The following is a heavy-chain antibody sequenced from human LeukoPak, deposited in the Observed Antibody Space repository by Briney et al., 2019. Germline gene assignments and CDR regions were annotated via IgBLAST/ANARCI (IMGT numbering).Heavy chain of an antibody. V-gene: IGHV4-61*02. CDR3: AREGSTIFGVVIMTD. Sequence: SETLTLTCTVSGGSVSSGSYYWSWIRQPAGKGLEWIGRIYTSGSTNYNPSLKSRVTISVDTSKNQFSLELSSVTAADTAVYYCAREGSTIFGVVIMTDWGQGTLVTVSS. CDR2: IYTSGST. D-gene: IGHD3-3*01. J-gene: IGHJ4*02. CDR1: GGSVSSGSYY.